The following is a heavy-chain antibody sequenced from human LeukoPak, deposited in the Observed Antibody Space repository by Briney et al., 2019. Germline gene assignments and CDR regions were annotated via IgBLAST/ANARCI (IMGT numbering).Heavy chain of an antibody. V-gene: IGHV1-2*02. J-gene: IGHJ4*02. CDR1: GYTFTGYY. D-gene: IGHD3-10*01. CDR3: ARVGWAYYGSGSHFDY. Sequence: GASVKVSCKASGYTFTGYYMHWVRQAPGQGLEWMGGINPNSGGTNYAQKFQGRVTMTRDTSISTAYMELSRLRSDNTAVYYCARVGWAYYGSGSHFDYWGQGTLVTVSS. CDR2: INPNSGGT.